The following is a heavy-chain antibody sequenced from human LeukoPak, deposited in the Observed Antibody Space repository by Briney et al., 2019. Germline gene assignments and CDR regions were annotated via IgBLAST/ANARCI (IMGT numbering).Heavy chain of an antibody. V-gene: IGHV4-34*01. CDR1: GGSFSGYY. J-gene: IGHJ4*02. CDR3: AGPGIGVDY. CDR2: INHSGST. Sequence: SETLSLTCAVYGGSFSGYYWSWIRQPPGKGLEWIGEINHSGSTNYNPSLKSRFTISVDTSKNQFSLKLSSVTAADTAVYYCAGPGIGVDYWGQGTLVTVSS. D-gene: IGHD1-26*01.